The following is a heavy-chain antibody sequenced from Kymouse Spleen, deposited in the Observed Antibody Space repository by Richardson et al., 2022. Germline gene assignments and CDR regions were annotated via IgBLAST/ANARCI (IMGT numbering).Heavy chain of an antibody. CDR2: INHSGST. CDR1: GGSFSGYY. Sequence: QVQLQQWGAGLLKPSETLSLTCAVYGGSFSGYYWSWIRQPPGKGLEWIGEINHSGSTNYNPSLKSRVTISVDTSKNQFSLKLSSVTAADTAVYYCARGRVTYFDYWGQGTLVTVSS. D-gene: IGHD4-11,IGHD4-11*01. V-gene: IGHV4-34*01. J-gene: IGHJ4*02. CDR3: ARGRVTYFDY.